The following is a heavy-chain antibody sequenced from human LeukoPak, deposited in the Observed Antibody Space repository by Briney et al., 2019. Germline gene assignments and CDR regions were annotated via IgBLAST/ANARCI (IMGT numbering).Heavy chain of an antibody. J-gene: IGHJ3*02. D-gene: IGHD3-10*01. CDR1: GYTFTGYY. Sequence: ASVKVSCKASGYTFTGYYMHWVRQAPGQGLEWMGWINPNSGGTNYAQKFQGWVTMTRDTSISTAYMELSRLRSDDTAMYYCARDSPYYGSGSDAFDIWGQGTMVTVSS. V-gene: IGHV1-2*04. CDR2: INPNSGGT. CDR3: ARDSPYYGSGSDAFDI.